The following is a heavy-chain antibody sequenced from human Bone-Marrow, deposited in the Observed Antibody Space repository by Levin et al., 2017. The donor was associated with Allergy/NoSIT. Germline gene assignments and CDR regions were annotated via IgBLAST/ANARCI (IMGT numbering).Heavy chain of an antibody. CDR1: GFTFSDAW. D-gene: IGHD1-26*01. Sequence: GGSLRLSCAASGFTFSDAWMSWVRQTPGRGLEWVGRIKSKTDGGTTDYAAPVKGRFTISRDDSKNTLYLQMNSLETEDTAVFYCSTSNMGAPFGFWGQGTLVNVSS. V-gene: IGHV3-15*01. J-gene: IGHJ4*02. CDR2: IKSKTDGGTT. CDR3: STSNMGAPFGF.